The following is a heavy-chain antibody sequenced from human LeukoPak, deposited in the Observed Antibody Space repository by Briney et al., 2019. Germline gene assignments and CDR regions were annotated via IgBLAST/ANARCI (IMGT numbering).Heavy chain of an antibody. D-gene: IGHD2-21*02. J-gene: IGHJ4*02. V-gene: IGHV1-18*01. CDR2: ISGYNGNT. CDR1: GYTFTSYG. CDR3: ARVHIVVVTAIGFDY. Sequence: GSVQVSCKASGYTFTSYGISWVRQAPGQGLEWMGWISGYNGNTNYAQKLQGRVTMTTDTSTSTAYMELRSLRSDDTAVYYCARVHIVVVTAIGFDYWGQGTLVTVSS.